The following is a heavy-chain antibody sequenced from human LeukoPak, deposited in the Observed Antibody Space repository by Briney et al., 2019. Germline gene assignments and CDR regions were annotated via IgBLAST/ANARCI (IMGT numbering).Heavy chain of an antibody. J-gene: IGHJ4*02. CDR3: ARHRYSGSYGLFDY. CDR2: IIPILGIA. CDR1: GGTFSSYA. Sequence: SVKVPCKVSGGTFSSYAISWVRQAPGQGLEWMGRIIPILGIANYAQKFQGRVTITADKSTSTAYMELSSLRSEDTAVYYCARHRYSGSYGLFDYWGQGTLVTVSS. D-gene: IGHD1-26*01. V-gene: IGHV1-69*04.